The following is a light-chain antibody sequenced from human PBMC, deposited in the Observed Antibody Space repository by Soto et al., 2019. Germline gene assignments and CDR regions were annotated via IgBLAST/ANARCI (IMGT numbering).Light chain of an antibody. V-gene: IGLV7-46*01. CDR3: LLFSYNGASGV. J-gene: IGLJ2*01. Sequence: QAVVTQEPSLTVSPGGTVTLTCGSSTGAVTSSHYPYWFQQRPGQAPRTLIYDATNKHSWTPARFSGSLIGDKAALTLSGALPEDEAEYYCLLFSYNGASGVFGGGTKLTVL. CDR1: TGAVTSSHY. CDR2: DAT.